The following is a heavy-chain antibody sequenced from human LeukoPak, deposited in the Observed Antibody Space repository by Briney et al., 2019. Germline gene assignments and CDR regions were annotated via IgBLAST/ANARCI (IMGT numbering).Heavy chain of an antibody. D-gene: IGHD3-10*01. CDR2: INHSGST. V-gene: IGHV4-34*01. CDR1: GGSSSGYY. CDR3: ARRGHRVLWFGELSRVVWFDP. J-gene: IGHJ5*02. Sequence: SETLSLTCAVYGGSSSGYYWSWIRQPPGKGLEWIGEINHSGSTNYNPSLKSRVTISVDTSKNQFSLKLSSVTAADTAVYYCARRGHRVLWFGELSRVVWFDPWGQGTLVTVSS.